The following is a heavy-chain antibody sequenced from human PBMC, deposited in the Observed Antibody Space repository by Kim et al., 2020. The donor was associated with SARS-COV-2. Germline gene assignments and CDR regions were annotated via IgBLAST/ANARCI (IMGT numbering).Heavy chain of an antibody. CDR3: TIDPGDGRGYWPGH. V-gene: IGHV3-15*01. J-gene: IGHJ1*01. CDR2: ILSNDFGERT. D-gene: IGHD3-22*01. Sequence: GGSLRLSCAGAGFTFNNAWMSWVRQAPGKGLEWVGRILSNDFGERTAYNVPVQCRFTISSDDTKNLVHLQMNCMKADDTAVYYCTIDPGDGRGYWPGHWG. CDR1: GFTFNNAW.